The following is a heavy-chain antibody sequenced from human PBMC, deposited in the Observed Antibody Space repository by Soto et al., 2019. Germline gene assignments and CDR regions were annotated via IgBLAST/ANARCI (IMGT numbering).Heavy chain of an antibody. J-gene: IGHJ4*02. CDR3: ASSVDTAMVSIDY. CDR2: IYYSGST. D-gene: IGHD5-18*01. V-gene: IGHV4-28*01. CDR1: GYSISSSNW. Sequence: SETLSLTCAVSGYSISSSNWWGWIRQPPGKGLEWIGYIYYSGSTYYNPSLKSRVTMSVDTSKNQFSLKLSSVTAVDTAVYYSASSVDTAMVSIDYWGQGTLVTVSS.